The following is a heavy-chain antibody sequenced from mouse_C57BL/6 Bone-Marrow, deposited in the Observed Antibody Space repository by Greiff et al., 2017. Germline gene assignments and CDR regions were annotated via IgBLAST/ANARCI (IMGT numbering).Heavy chain of an antibody. V-gene: IGHV1-82*01. D-gene: IGHD1-1*01. CDR1: GYAFSSSW. J-gene: IGHJ1*03. Sequence: QVQLQQSGPELVKPGASVKISCKASGYAFSSSWMNWVKQRPGKGLEWIGRIYPGDGDTNYNGKFKGKATLTADKSSSTAYMQLSSLTSEDSAVYCCARRTVVGRYFDVWGTGTTVTVSS. CDR2: IYPGDGDT. CDR3: ARRTVVGRYFDV.